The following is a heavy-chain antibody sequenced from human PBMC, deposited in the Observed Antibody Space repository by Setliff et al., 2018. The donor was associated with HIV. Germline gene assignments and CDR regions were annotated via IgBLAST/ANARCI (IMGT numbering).Heavy chain of an antibody. Sequence: SVKVSCKASGDTFSSYALSWVRRAPGQGLEWMGGIIPIFATANYAQNFKGRVTITADESMSTAYMELSSLRSEDTAVYCCATGPTMVTSKGFWFFDLWGRGALVTVSS. CDR3: ATGPTMVTSKGFWFFDL. J-gene: IGHJ2*01. D-gene: IGHD4-17*01. V-gene: IGHV1-69*13. CDR1: GDTFSSYA. CDR2: IIPIFATA.